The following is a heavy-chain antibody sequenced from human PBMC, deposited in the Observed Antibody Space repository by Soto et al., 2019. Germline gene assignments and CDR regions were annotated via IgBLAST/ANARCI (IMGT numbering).Heavy chain of an antibody. CDR1: GGTFSSYA. D-gene: IGHD2-2*01. Sequence: SVKVSCKASGGTFSSYAISWVRQAPGQGLEWMGRIIPIFETTNYAQKFQGRVTITADESKSTAYMDLSSLRSEDTAVYYCARSQGSSTSLEIYYYYYYGMDVWGQGTTVTVSS. CDR2: IIPIFETT. J-gene: IGHJ6*02. V-gene: IGHV1-69*13. CDR3: ARSQGSSTSLEIYYYYYYGMDV.